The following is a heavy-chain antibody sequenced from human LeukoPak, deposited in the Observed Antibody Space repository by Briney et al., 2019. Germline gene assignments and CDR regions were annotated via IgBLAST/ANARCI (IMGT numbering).Heavy chain of an antibody. Sequence: GESLKISCKGSGYSFTSYWIGWVRQMPGKGLEWMGLIYPGDSDTRYSPSFQGQVTISADKSINTAYLQWSSLKASDTAMYYCARGYCSSTSCTEGVGDYWGQGTLVTVSS. CDR1: GYSFTSYW. J-gene: IGHJ4*02. CDR2: IYPGDSDT. V-gene: IGHV5-51*01. D-gene: IGHD2-2*01. CDR3: ARGYCSSTSCTEGVGDY.